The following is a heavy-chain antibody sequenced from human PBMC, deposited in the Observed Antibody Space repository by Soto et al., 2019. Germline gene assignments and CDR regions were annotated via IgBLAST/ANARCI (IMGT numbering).Heavy chain of an antibody. J-gene: IGHJ4*02. CDR1: GFTFSSYS. D-gene: IGHD4-17*01. CDR2: ISSSSSTI. Sequence: EVQLVESGGGLVQPGGSLRLSCAASGFTFSSYSMNWVRQAPGKGLGWVSYISSSSSTIYYADSVKGRFTISRDNAKNSLYLQMNSLRAEDTAVYYCAREGDAVTTFSFDYWGQGTLVTVSS. V-gene: IGHV3-48*01. CDR3: AREGDAVTTFSFDY.